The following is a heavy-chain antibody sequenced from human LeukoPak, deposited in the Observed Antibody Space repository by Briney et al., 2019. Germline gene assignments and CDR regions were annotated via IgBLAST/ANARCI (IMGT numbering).Heavy chain of an antibody. CDR1: GFSFSSYW. CDR3: ARDRVWTVLY. D-gene: IGHD6-13*01. V-gene: IGHV3-7*01. CDR2: IKQDGSEK. J-gene: IGHJ4*02. Sequence: GSLILSCAASGFSFSSYWMSWVRQAPGKGLEWVANIKQDGSEKYYVDSVKGRFTISRDNTKNSLYLHMNSLRAEDTATYYCARDRVWTVLYWGQGTLVTVSS.